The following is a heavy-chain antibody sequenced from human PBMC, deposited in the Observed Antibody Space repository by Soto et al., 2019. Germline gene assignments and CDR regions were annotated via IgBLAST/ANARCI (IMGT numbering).Heavy chain of an antibody. D-gene: IGHD2-21*02. J-gene: IGHJ4*02. V-gene: IGHV3-23*01. CDR1: GFTFTSFA. Sequence: EVRLLESGGGLVERGGSLRLSCADSGFTFTSFAMAWVRQGTGKGREWVSGISATGGSTHYADSVKGRFTISRDNSRNTVYLQMNSLRAEDTAGYYCAKGGAYSGGDCTRAYWGQGTLVTVSS. CDR3: AKGGAYSGGDCTRAY. CDR2: ISATGGST.